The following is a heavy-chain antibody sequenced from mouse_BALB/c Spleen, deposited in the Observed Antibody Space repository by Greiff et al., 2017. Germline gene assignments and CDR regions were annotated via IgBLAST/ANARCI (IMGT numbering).Heavy chain of an antibody. CDR3: ARITTVVALYAMDY. Sequence: EVQGVESGGGLVKPGGSLKLSCAASGFTFSSYAMSWVRQTPEKRLEWVATISSGGSYTYYPDSVKGRFTISRDNAKNTLYLQMSSLRSEDTAMYYCARITTVVALYAMDYWGQGTSVTVSS. CDR2: ISSGGSYT. V-gene: IGHV5-9-3*01. J-gene: IGHJ4*01. CDR1: GFTFSSYA. D-gene: IGHD1-1*01.